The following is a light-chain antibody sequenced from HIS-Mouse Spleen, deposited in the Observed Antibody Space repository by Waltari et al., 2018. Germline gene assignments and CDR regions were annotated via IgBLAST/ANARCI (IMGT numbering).Light chain of an antibody. CDR1: QSVSSSY. V-gene: IGKV3-20*01. CDR3: QQYGSSPPT. J-gene: IGKJ1*01. CDR2: GAS. Sequence: EIVLTQSPGTLSLSPGERATLSCRASQSVSSSYLAWYQQKPGQAPRLLIYGASSRATVIPDRFSGSGSGTDFTLTISRLEPEDSAVYYCQQYGSSPPTFGQGTKVEIK.